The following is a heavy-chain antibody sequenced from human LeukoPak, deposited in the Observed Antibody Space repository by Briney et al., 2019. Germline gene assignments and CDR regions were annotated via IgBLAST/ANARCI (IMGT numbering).Heavy chain of an antibody. Sequence: SETLSLTCSVSVDSVTSPSYFWGWIRPPPGGGLVWIGSIYYRGTTHYNPSPKSRVAISTDTSKNEFSLRLSSVTAADTALYYCASAYCSSTTCPFDSWGQGTLVTVSS. V-gene: IGHV4-39*01. CDR3: ASAYCSSTTCPFDS. CDR2: IYYRGTT. CDR1: VDSVTSPSYF. J-gene: IGHJ4*02. D-gene: IGHD2-2*01.